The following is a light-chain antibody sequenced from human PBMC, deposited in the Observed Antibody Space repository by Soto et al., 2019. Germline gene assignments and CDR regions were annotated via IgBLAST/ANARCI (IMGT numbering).Light chain of an antibody. CDR3: QQYGRSPAMYT. J-gene: IGKJ2*01. CDR2: GAS. V-gene: IGKV3-20*01. CDR1: QSVNSSY. Sequence: DIVLTQSPGTLSLSPGERATLSCRASQSVNSSYLAWYKQKPGQAPRLIIYGASSRATVIPDRFSGSGSGKEFTLTISRLEPEDFALYSCQQYGRSPAMYTFGQGAKLEIK.